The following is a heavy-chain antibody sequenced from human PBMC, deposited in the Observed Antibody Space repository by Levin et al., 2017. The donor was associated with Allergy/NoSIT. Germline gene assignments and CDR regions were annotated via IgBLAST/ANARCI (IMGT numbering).Heavy chain of an antibody. CDR2: IYPGDSDT. CDR1: GYSFTSYW. CDR3: ASMRYSWNEGVDY. D-gene: IGHD1-1*01. J-gene: IGHJ4*02. Sequence: RGESLKISCKGSGYSFTSYWIGWVRQMPGKGLEWMGIIYPGDSDTRYSPSFQGQVTISADKSISTAYLQWSSLTASDTAMYYCASMRYSWNEGVDYWGQGTLVTVSS. V-gene: IGHV5-51*01.